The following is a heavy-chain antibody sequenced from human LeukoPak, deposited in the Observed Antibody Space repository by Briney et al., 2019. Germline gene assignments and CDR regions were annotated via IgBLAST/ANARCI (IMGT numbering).Heavy chain of an antibody. CDR1: GFTFSSYS. Sequence: GGSLRLSCAASGFTFSSYSMDWVRQAPGKGLEWVSSISSSSSYIYYADSVKGRFTISRDNAKNSLYLQMNSLRAEDTAVYYCARQSYYYYYMDVWGKGTTVTVSS. J-gene: IGHJ6*03. V-gene: IGHV3-21*01. CDR3: ARQSYYYYYMDV. CDR2: ISSSSSYI.